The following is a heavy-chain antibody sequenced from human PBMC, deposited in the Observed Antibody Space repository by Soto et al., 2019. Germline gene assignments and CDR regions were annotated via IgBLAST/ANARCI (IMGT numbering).Heavy chain of an antibody. CDR2: TFYRSNFDN. V-gene: IGHV6-1*01. J-gene: IGHJ6*02. Sequence: QVQLQQSGPGLVKPSQTLSLTCAISGDSVSRYSAAWNWVRQSPSRGLEWLGRTFYRSNFDNEYEVSVRGRILIHADTSQHQFSLHLNSVTPDDTAVYYCTRGKLTYYAMDVWGQGTTGTVSS. CDR1: GDSVSRYSAA. CDR3: TRGKLTYYAMDV. D-gene: IGHD1-7*01.